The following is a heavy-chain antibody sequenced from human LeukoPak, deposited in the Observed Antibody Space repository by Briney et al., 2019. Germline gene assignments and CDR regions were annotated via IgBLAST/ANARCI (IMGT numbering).Heavy chain of an antibody. J-gene: IGHJ4*02. Sequence: GGSLRLSCAASGFTVSSNYMSWVRQAPGKGLEWVSVIYSGGSTYYADSVKGRFTISRDNSKNTLYLQMSSLRAEDTAVYYCVKGKGIAVTSLDYWGQGTLVTVSS. CDR3: VKGKGIAVTSLDY. CDR2: IYSGGST. V-gene: IGHV3-53*05. D-gene: IGHD6-19*01. CDR1: GFTVSSNY.